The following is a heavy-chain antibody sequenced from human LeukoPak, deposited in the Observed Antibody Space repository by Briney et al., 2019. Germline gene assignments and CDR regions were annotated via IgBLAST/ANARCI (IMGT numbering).Heavy chain of an antibody. CDR3: ARNRGYSYGYAYYYYGMDV. CDR2: INHSGST. Sequence: SETLSLTCAVYGGSFSGYCWSWIRQPPGKGLEWIGEINHSGSTNYNPSLKSRVTISVDTSKNQFSLKLSSVTAADTAVYYCARNRGYSYGYAYYYYGMDVWGQGTTVTVSS. CDR1: GGSFSGYC. V-gene: IGHV4-34*01. D-gene: IGHD5-18*01. J-gene: IGHJ6*02.